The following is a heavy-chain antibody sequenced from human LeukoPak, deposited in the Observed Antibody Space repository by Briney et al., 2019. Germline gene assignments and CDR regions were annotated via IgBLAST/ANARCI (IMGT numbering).Heavy chain of an antibody. CDR2: VYTSGST. D-gene: IGHD1-20*01. CDR3: ARSNWNEYFDN. Sequence: SETLSLTCTVSGGSIGSYYWSWVRQPPGKGLEWIGYVYTSGSTNYNPSFKSRVTISADTSRNQFSLRLTSVTAADTAVYYCARSNWNEYFDNWGQGTLVTVSP. J-gene: IGHJ4*02. V-gene: IGHV4-4*09. CDR1: GGSIGSYY.